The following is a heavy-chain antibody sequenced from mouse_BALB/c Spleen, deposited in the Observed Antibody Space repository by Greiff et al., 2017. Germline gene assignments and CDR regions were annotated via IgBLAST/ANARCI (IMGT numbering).Heavy chain of an antibody. CDR2: ISSGSSTI. J-gene: IGHJ4*01. Sequence: EVTLVESGGGLVPPGGSRKLSCAASGFTFSSFGMHWVRQAPAKGLEWVAYISSGSSTIYYADTVKGRFTISRDNPKNTLFLQMTSLRSEDTAMYDCARTDGYSYYYAMDYWGQGTSVTVSS. CDR3: ARTDGYSYYYAMDY. D-gene: IGHD1-2*01. V-gene: IGHV5-17*02. CDR1: GFTFSSFG.